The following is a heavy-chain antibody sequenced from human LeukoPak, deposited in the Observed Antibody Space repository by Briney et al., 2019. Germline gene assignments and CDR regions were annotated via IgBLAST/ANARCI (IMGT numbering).Heavy chain of an antibody. Sequence: ASVKLSCKASGYTLTSYGISCVRQAPGPGREWMGWISAYNGNTNYTQKLQGRVTTTTDTSTSTAYMELRSLRSADTAVYYCARDDLSGSWGDYWGQGTLVTVSS. V-gene: IGHV1-18*01. CDR3: ARDDLSGSWGDY. J-gene: IGHJ4*02. D-gene: IGHD1-26*01. CDR1: GYTLTSYG. CDR2: ISAYNGNT.